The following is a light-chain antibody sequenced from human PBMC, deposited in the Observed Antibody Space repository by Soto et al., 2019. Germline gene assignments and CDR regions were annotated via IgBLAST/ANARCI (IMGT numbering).Light chain of an antibody. CDR2: DAS. J-gene: IGKJ1*01. V-gene: IGKV1-5*01. Sequence: DIQMAQSPSCLSASVGDRVTVACRASQSISSYLNWYQQKPGKAPKLLIYDASSLESGVPSRFSGSGSGTEFTLTISSLQPDDFATYYCQQYNSYSQTFGQGTKVDIK. CDR1: QSISSY. CDR3: QQYNSYSQT.